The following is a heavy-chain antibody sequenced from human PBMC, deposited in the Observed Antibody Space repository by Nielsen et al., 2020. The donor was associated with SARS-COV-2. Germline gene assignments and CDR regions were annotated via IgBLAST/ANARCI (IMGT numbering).Heavy chain of an antibody. CDR2: IYHSGNA. CDR1: GGSISIGYYS. D-gene: IGHD5-18*01. Sequence: SETLSLTCAVSGGSISIGYYSWSWIRQPPGKGLEWIGYIYHSGNAFYNPSLKSRVTISVDTSKNQFSLKLSSVTAADTAVYYCARHFGATVNTAMARYYFDYWGQGTLVTVSS. CDR3: ARHFGATVNTAMARYYFDY. V-gene: IGHV4-30-2*03. J-gene: IGHJ4*02.